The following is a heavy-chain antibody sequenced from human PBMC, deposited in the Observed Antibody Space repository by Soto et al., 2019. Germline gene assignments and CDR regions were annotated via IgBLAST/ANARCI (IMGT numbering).Heavy chain of an antibody. V-gene: IGHV4-4*07. CDR2: LNTYGNT. Sequence: QVQLQESGPGLVRPSETLSLTCTVSGGSISSYRWSWIRQPAGKGLEWIGRLNTYGNTHYNPSLKSRGTVSVDTSRNQFFLTLMSVPAADSAVYHCGRESGETWDYEASWGQGTPVTVSS. D-gene: IGHD1-7*01. CDR1: GGSISSYR. J-gene: IGHJ5*02. CDR3: GRESGETWDYEAS.